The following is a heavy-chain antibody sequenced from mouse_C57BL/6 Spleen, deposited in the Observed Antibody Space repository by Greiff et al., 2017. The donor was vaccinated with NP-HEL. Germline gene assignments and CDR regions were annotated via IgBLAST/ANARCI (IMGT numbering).Heavy chain of an antibody. CDR3: SRTPDYYGSSAGYFDV. Sequence: QVQLQQSGAELVRPGTSVKVSCKASGYAFTNYLIEWVKQRPGQGLEWIGVINPGSGGTNYNEKFKGKATLTADKSSSTAYMQLSSLTSADAAVYFCSRTPDYYGSSAGYFDVWGTGTTVTVSS. CDR2: INPGSGGT. D-gene: IGHD1-1*01. CDR1: GYAFTNYL. J-gene: IGHJ1*03. V-gene: IGHV1-54*01.